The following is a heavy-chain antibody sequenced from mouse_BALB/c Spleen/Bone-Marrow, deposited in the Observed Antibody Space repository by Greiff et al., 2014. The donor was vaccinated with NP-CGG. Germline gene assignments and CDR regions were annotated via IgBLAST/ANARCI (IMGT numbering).Heavy chain of an antibody. Sequence: EVHLVESGPELVKPGASVKISCKASGYSFTGYYMHWVKQSHVKSLEWIGRINPYNGVISYNQNFKDKASLTVDKYSSTAYMELHSLTSEDSAVYYCARNGPYAMDYWGQGTSVTVSS. V-gene: IGHV1-31*01. D-gene: IGHD3-1*01. J-gene: IGHJ4*01. CDR3: ARNGPYAMDY. CDR2: INPYNGVI. CDR1: GYSFTGYY.